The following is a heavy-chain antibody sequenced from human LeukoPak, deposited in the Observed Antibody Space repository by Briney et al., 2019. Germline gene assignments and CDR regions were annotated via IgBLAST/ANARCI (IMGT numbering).Heavy chain of an antibody. D-gene: IGHD6-19*01. Sequence: PSETLSLTCTVSGGSISSYYWSWIRQPPGKGLEWIGYIYYSGSTNYNPSLKSRVTISVDTPKNQFSLKLSSVTAADTAVYYCARYSGRLNAFDIWGQGTMVTVSS. J-gene: IGHJ3*02. CDR2: IYYSGST. CDR3: ARYSGRLNAFDI. CDR1: GGSISSYY. V-gene: IGHV4-59*08.